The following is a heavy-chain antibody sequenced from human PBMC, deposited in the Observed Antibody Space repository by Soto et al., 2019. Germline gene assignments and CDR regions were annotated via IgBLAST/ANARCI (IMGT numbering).Heavy chain of an antibody. Sequence: QLQLQESGSGLVKPSQTLSLTCAVSGGSISSGGYSWSWIRQPPGKGLEWIGYIYHSGSTYYNPSLKNRVTISVDRPKNPFSLNVSSVTAADTAVYYCARGTRSGYGPASMYYFDYWGQGTLVTVSS. CDR1: GGSISSGGYS. V-gene: IGHV4-30-2*01. CDR2: IYHSGST. J-gene: IGHJ4*02. D-gene: IGHD3-22*01. CDR3: ARGTRSGYGPASMYYFDY.